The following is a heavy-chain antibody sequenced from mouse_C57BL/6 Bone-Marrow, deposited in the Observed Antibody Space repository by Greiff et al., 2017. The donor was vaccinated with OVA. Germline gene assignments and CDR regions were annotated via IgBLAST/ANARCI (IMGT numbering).Heavy chain of an antibody. Sequence: EVKLMESGGGLVQPGGSLKLSCAASGFTFSDYYMYWVRQTPEKRLEWVAYISNGGGSTYYPDTVKGRFTISRDNAKNTLYLQMSRLKSEDTAMYYCARLYDPHGLYYYAMDYWGQGTSVTVSS. CDR1: GFTFSDYY. J-gene: IGHJ4*01. CDR2: ISNGGGST. D-gene: IGHD1-1*01. V-gene: IGHV5-12*01. CDR3: ARLYDPHGLYYYAMDY.